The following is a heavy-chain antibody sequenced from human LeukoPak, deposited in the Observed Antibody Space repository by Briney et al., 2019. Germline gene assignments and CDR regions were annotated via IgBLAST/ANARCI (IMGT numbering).Heavy chain of an antibody. CDR1: GFSLSTNGMC. Sequence: SGPTLVNPTQTLTLTCTLSGFSLSTNGMCVSLIRQPPGKALEWLARIDWDEVKYYIPSVNTRLTISKDTSKNQVVLTMANMDPVDTATYYCARTHYYDSSGYSLDYWGKGTLVTVSP. D-gene: IGHD3-22*01. V-gene: IGHV2-70*11. J-gene: IGHJ4*02. CDR3: ARTHYYDSSGYSLDY. CDR2: IDWDEVK.